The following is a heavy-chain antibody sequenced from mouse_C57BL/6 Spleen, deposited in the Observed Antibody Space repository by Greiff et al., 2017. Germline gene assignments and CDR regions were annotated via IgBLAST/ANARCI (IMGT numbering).Heavy chain of an antibody. V-gene: IGHV1-59*01. CDR1: GYTFTSYW. CDR3: ARVVAYYLDY. CDR2: IDPSDSYT. J-gene: IGHJ2*01. D-gene: IGHD1-1*01. Sequence: VQLQQPGAELVRPGTSVKLSCKASGYTFTSYWMHWVKQRPGQGLEWIGVIDPSDSYTNYNQKFKGTATLTVDTSSSTAYMQLSSLTSEDSAVYYCARVVAYYLDYWGQGTTLTVSS.